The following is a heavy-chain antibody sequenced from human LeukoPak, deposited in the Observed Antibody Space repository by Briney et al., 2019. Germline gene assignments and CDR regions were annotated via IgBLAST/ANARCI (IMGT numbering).Heavy chain of an antibody. Sequence: GRSLRLSCAASGFTFSSYAMHWVRQAPGKGLEWVAVISYDGSNKYYADSVKGRFTISRDNSKNTLYLQMNSLRAEDTAIYYCAREGEELLRRWWFDPWGQGTLVTVSS. CDR3: AREGEELLRRWWFDP. CDR2: ISYDGSNK. D-gene: IGHD3-10*01. V-gene: IGHV3-30-3*01. J-gene: IGHJ5*02. CDR1: GFTFSSYA.